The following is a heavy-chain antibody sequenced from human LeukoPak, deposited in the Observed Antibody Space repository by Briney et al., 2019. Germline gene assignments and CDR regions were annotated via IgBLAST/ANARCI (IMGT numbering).Heavy chain of an antibody. V-gene: IGHV3-48*03. D-gene: IGHD3-10*02. CDR3: AELGITMIGGV. CDR1: GFTFSSYE. Sequence: GGSLRLSCAASGFTFSSYEMNWVREAPGKGLEWVSYISSSGTTIYYAVSVKGRFTIYRDNAKNSLYLQMNSLRAEDTAVYYCAELGITMIGGVWGKGTTVTIST. CDR2: ISSSGTTI. J-gene: IGHJ6*04.